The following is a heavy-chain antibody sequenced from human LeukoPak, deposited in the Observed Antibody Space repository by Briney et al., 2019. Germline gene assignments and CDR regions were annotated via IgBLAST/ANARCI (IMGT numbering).Heavy chain of an antibody. CDR3: ALVATDGNYFDY. D-gene: IGHD5-12*01. J-gene: IGHJ4*02. CDR1: GFTFSSSW. Sequence: PGGSLRLSCAASGFTFSSSWMDWVRQAPGKGLEWVANINQDGSKDYYADSVRGRFTISRDNAKNSLYLQVNSLRAEDTATYYCALVATDGNYFDYWGQGTLVTVSS. CDR2: INQDGSKD. V-gene: IGHV3-7*01.